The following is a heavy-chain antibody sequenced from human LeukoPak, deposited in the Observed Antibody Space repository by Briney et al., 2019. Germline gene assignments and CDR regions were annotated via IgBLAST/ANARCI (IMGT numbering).Heavy chain of an antibody. CDR3: AKNGGYSYGLYYFDY. V-gene: IGHV3-23*01. Sequence: GGSLRLSCAASGFTFSSYAMSWVRQAPGKGLEWVSSIISSGGVTYYADSVKGRFTISRDNSKNTVYLQMDSLRAEDSAVYYCAKNGGYSYGLYYFDYWGQGTLVTVSS. CDR2: IISSGGVT. D-gene: IGHD5-18*01. J-gene: IGHJ4*02. CDR1: GFTFSSYA.